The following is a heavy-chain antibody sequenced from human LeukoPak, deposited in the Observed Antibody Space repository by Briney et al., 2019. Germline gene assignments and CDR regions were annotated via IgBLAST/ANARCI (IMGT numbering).Heavy chain of an antibody. V-gene: IGHV4-59*08. CDR1: GASISNTYY. CDR2: LYNIGSI. Sequence: PSETLSLTCTVSGASISNTYYWSWIRQLPGKGLEWIGNLYNIGSITYKPSLKSRVTMPIDMSKNQFSLRLTSVTAADTAVYFCATNSTGSAFDYWGQGILVTVSS. D-gene: IGHD2/OR15-2a*01. J-gene: IGHJ4*02. CDR3: ATNSTGSAFDY.